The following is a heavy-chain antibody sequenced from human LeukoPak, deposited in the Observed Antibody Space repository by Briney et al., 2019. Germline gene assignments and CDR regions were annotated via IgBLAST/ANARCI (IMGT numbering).Heavy chain of an antibody. CDR1: GYTFTSYA. V-gene: IGHV1-3*03. CDR2: INAGNGNT. D-gene: IGHD1-1*01. Sequence: ASVKVSCKASGYTFTSYAMHWVRQAPGQRLEWMGWINAGNGNTKYSQEFQGRVTITRDTSASTAYMELSSLRSEDMAVYYCARGAVNRYNWNDDNYYYYYMDVWGKGTTVIISS. J-gene: IGHJ6*03. CDR3: ARGAVNRYNWNDDNYYYYYMDV.